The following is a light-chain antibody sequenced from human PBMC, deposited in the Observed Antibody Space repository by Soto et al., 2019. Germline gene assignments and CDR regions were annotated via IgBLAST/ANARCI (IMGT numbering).Light chain of an antibody. CDR3: SSYTSSSTLGVV. J-gene: IGLJ2*01. V-gene: IGLV2-14*03. CDR1: SSDVDGYNF. CDR2: DVS. Sequence: QSALTQPASVSGSPGQSITISCTGTSSDVDGYNFVSWYQQHPGKAPKLMIYDVSNRPSGVSNRFSGSKFDNTASLSISGLQAEDEPDYYCSSYTSSSTLGVVFGGGTKLTVL.